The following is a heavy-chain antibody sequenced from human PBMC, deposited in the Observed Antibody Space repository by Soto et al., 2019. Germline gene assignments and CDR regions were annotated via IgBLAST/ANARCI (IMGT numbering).Heavy chain of an antibody. CDR3: ARGDTYYDFWSGYYGPYYYYGMDV. Sequence: HSETLSLTCAVYGGSFSGYYWGWIRQPPGKGLDCIGELNHSGSTNYNPSLKSRVTISVDTSKNQFSLKLSSVTAADTAVYYCARGDTYYDFWSGYYGPYYYYGMDVWGQGTTVT. D-gene: IGHD3-3*01. CDR1: GGSFSGYY. CDR2: LNHSGST. V-gene: IGHV4-34*01. J-gene: IGHJ6*02.